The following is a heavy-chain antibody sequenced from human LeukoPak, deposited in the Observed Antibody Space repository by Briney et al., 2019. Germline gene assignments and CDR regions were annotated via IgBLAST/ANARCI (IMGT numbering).Heavy chain of an antibody. D-gene: IGHD3-22*01. V-gene: IGHV4-4*07. CDR2: IYTSGST. J-gene: IGHJ4*02. CDR3: VREPPRHDSSGYLPDY. Sequence: SETLSLTCTVSGGSISSYYWSWIRQPAGKGLEWIGRIYTSGSTNYNPSLKSRVTMSVDTSKNQFSLKLSSVTAADTAVYYCVREPPRHDSSGYLPDYWGQGTLVTVSS. CDR1: GGSISSYY.